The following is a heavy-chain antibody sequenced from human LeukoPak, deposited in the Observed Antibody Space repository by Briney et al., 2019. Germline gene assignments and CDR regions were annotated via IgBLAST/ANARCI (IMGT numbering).Heavy chain of an antibody. CDR3: AKDQGPELPDAFDI. Sequence: GGSLRLSCAASGFTFSNFAMSWVRQAPGKGLEWVSSISGSGGSTYYADSVKGRFTIPRDNSKNTLYLQMNSLRAEDTAVYYCAKDQGPELPDAFDIWGQGTMVTVSS. D-gene: IGHD1-26*01. J-gene: IGHJ3*02. CDR1: GFTFSNFA. V-gene: IGHV3-23*01. CDR2: ISGSGGST.